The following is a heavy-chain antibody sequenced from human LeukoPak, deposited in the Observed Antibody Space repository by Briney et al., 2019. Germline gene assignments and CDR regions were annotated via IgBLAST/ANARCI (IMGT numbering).Heavy chain of an antibody. J-gene: IGHJ4*02. CDR3: ARVGYSGSYRYLYYFGY. CDR1: GYTFTGYY. Sequence: ASVKVSCKASGYTFTGYYMHWMRQAPGQGLEWMGWINPNSGGTNYAQKFQGRVTMTRDTSISTAYIELSRLRSDDTAVYYCARVGYSGSYRYLYYFGYWGQGTLVTVSS. CDR2: INPNSGGT. V-gene: IGHV1-2*02. D-gene: IGHD1-26*01.